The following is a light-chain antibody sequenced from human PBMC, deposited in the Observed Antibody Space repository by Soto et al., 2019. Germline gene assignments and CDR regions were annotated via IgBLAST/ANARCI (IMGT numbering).Light chain of an antibody. CDR3: SSYTDSSNYV. Sequence: QSALTQPPSVSGSPGQSVTISCTGTSSDVGGYNYVSWYQQQPGKAPKLMIYQVTNRPSGVSNRFSGSRSGNTASLTISGLQAEDEADYYCSSYTDSSNYVFGTGTKVTVL. CDR2: QVT. J-gene: IGLJ1*01. CDR1: SSDVGGYNY. V-gene: IGLV2-14*01.